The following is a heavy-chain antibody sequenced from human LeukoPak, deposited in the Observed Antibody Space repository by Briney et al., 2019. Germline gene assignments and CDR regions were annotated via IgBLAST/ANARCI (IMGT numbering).Heavy chain of an antibody. Sequence: PSETLSLTCSLPGGSISSYYCSWLRQSPGKGLEWIGYIHYNEGTNYNPSLKSRVTMSVDTSKSQFSLKLTYVTAADTDVYFCARDHYDSSGSHRTFDIWGQGTVVTVSS. CDR2: IHYNEGT. CDR1: GGSISSYY. J-gene: IGHJ3*02. CDR3: ARDHYDSSGSHRTFDI. D-gene: IGHD3-22*01. V-gene: IGHV4-59*01.